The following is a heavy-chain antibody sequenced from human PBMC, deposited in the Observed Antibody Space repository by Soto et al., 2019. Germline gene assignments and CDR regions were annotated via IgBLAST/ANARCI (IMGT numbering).Heavy chain of an antibody. V-gene: IGHV4-4*02. CDR3: ARADCSGGSCYSSANWFDP. Sequence: QAQLQESGPGLVKPSGTLSLTCAVSSGSISSSNWWSWVRQPPGKGLEWIGGIYHSGSTNYNPSLKSRVTMSVDKSKNQFSLKLSSVTAADTAVYYCARADCSGGSCYSSANWFDPWGQGTLVTVSS. D-gene: IGHD2-15*01. CDR2: IYHSGST. CDR1: SGSISSSNW. J-gene: IGHJ5*02.